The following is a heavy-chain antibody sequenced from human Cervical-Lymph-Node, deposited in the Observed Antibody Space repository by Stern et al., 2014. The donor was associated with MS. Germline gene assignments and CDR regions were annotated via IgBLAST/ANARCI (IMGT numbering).Heavy chain of an antibody. CDR2: VEYNGIT. J-gene: IGHJ3*01. D-gene: IGHD4-17*01. Sequence: QVQLQESGPSLVKPSETLSLTCAVSGASISSSNWWHWVRQSPGKGLEWIGQVEYNGITIYTPSLDSRVTISMDKAKSHLYLELKSVTAADTAVYYCARVLSSHPVTKWDDAFDLWGQGTMVTVSS. V-gene: IGHV4-4*02. CDR3: ARVLSSHPVTKWDDAFDL. CDR1: GASISSSNW.